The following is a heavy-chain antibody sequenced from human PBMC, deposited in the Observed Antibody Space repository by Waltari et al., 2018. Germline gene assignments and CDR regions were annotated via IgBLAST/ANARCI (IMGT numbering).Heavy chain of an antibody. V-gene: IGHV3-23*04. CDR3: AKVRDPSPAAARGYDY. CDR2: ISGSTGST. J-gene: IGHJ4*02. CDR1: GFTFSNYA. Sequence: EVQLVESGGGLVQPGGSLRLSCAASGFTFSNYAMRWVRQAPGKGPEWVSAISGSTGSTYYADSVKGRFTISRDNSKNTLYLQMNSLRAEDTAVYYCAKVRDPSPAAARGYDYWGQGTLVTVSS. D-gene: IGHD2-2*01.